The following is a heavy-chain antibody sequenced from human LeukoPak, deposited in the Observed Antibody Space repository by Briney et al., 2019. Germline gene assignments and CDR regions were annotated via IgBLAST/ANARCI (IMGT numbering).Heavy chain of an antibody. CDR1: GFTFDEDA. V-gene: IGHV3-9*01. CDR3: AKDANGGATFFYYMDV. D-gene: IGHD2-8*01. Sequence: GGSLRLSCAGSGFTFDEDAMHWVRQTPGKGLEWVSGISWNSGNIAYADFVGGRFTISRDNAKNSLSLQMNSLSDEDTAVYYCAKDANGGATFFYYMDVWGKGTTVTVSS. J-gene: IGHJ6*03. CDR2: ISWNSGNI.